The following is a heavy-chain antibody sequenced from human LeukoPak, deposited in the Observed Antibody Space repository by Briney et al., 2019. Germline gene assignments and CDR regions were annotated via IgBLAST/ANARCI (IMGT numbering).Heavy chain of an antibody. CDR1: GFTFSNYA. D-gene: IGHD5-12*01. V-gene: IGHV3-23*01. J-gene: IGHJ4*02. CDR2: ISGSGGTT. CDR3: AKDPYRASSGLVDY. Sequence: WGSLTLSCATSGFTFSNYAVSWVGQAPGKGLEWVSSISGSGGTTYYADSVKGRFTISRDNSKNTLYLQMNSLRAEDTAVYYCAKDPYRASSGLVDYWGQGTLVTVSS.